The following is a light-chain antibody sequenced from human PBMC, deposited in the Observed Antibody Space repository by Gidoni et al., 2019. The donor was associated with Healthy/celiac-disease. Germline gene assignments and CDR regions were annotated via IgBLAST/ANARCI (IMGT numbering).Light chain of an antibody. CDR1: QSVSSY. V-gene: IGKV3-11*01. Sequence: IVSTQSPATLSLSPGERATLSCRASQSVSSYLAWYQQKPGQAPRLLIYDASNRATGIPARFSGSGSGTDFTLTISSLEPEDFAVYYCQQRSNWPPALTFGGGTKVEIK. CDR3: QQRSNWPPALT. CDR2: DAS. J-gene: IGKJ4*01.